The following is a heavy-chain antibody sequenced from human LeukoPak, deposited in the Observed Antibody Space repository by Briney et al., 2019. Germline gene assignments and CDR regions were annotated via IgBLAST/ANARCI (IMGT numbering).Heavy chain of an antibody. CDR3: AREVEILTGYSFDP. Sequence: SETLSLTCTVSGGSISSYYWSWIRQPPGKGLEWIGYIYYSGSTNYNPSLKSRVTISVDTSKNQFSLKLSSVTAADTAVYYCAREVEILTGYSFDPWGQGTLVTVSS. CDR1: GGSISSYY. D-gene: IGHD3-9*01. J-gene: IGHJ5*02. V-gene: IGHV4-59*12. CDR2: IYYSGST.